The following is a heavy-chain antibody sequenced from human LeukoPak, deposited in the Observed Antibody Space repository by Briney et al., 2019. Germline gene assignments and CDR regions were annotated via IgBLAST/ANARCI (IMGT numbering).Heavy chain of an antibody. D-gene: IGHD6-19*01. CDR2: IYSGASI. CDR3: AKLRAVDTPPDAFDI. J-gene: IGHJ3*02. CDR1: GCTVGSNY. V-gene: IGHV3-53*01. Sequence: GGSLRLSCAASGCTVGSNYMSWVRQAPGKGLEWVSVIYSGASIYYADSVKGRFTVSRDNSKNTLFLQMHSMRAEDTAVYYCAKLRAVDTPPDAFDIWGQGTMVTVSS.